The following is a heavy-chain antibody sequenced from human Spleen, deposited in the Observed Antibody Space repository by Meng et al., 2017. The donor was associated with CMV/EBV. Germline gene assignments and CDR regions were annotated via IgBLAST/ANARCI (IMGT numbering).Heavy chain of an antibody. CDR3: AREMRTEFYNWNSLHYFDY. D-gene: IGHD1-20*01. Sequence: GGSLRLSCAASGFTFSSYWMSWVRQAPGKGLEWVANIKQDGSEKYYVDSVKGRFTISRDNAKNSLYLQMNSLRAEDTAVYYCAREMRTEFYNWNSLHYFDYWGQGTLVTVSS. V-gene: IGHV3-7*01. CDR2: IKQDGSEK. CDR1: GFTFSSYW. J-gene: IGHJ4*02.